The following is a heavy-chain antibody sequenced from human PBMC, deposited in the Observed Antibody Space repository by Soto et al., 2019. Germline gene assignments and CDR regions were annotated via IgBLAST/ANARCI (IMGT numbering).Heavy chain of an antibody. J-gene: IGHJ3*02. D-gene: IGHD6-6*01. CDR1: GGSISSSNC. Sequence: SETLSLTCAVSGGSISSSNCWSFVRQPPGKGLEWIGEIYHSGSTNYNPSLKSRVTISVDKSKNQFSLKLSSVTAADTAVYYCAREAEYSSSSYAFDIWGQGTMVPVSS. V-gene: IGHV4-4*02. CDR3: AREAEYSSSSYAFDI. CDR2: IYHSGST.